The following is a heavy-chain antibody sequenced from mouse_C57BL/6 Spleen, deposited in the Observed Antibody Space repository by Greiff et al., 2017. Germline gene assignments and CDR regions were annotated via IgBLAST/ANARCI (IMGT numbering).Heavy chain of an antibody. CDR1: GYTFTSYW. D-gene: IGHD1-1*01. Sequence: QVQLQQSGAELVRPGSSVKLSCKSSGYTFTSYWMHWVKQRPIQGLEWIGNIDPSDSETHYNQKFKDKATLTVDKSSSTAYMQLSSLTSEDSAVYYCARGGTTHYFDYWGQGTTLTVSS. V-gene: IGHV1-52*01. J-gene: IGHJ2*01. CDR3: ARGGTTHYFDY. CDR2: IDPSDSET.